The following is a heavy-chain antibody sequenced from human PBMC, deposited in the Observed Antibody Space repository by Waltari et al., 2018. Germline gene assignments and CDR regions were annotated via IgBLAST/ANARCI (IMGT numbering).Heavy chain of an antibody. CDR1: GFSFSDY. J-gene: IGHJ4*02. CDR3: ARAREHSSDFWNGYSYYFDQ. V-gene: IGHV3-11*01. D-gene: IGHD3-3*01. Sequence: QVQLVESGGGVVKPGGSLRLSCAASGFSFSDYMNWLRQAPGKGLEGVSYMKRGGSAIHYADSVKGRFTISWDNAKNSVYLQMNRLSADDTAVYYCARAREHSSDFWNGYSYYFDQWGQGTLVTVSS. CDR2: MKRGGSAI.